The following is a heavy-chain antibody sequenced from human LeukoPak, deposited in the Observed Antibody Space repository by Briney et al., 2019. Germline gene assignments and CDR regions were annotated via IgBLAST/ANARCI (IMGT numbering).Heavy chain of an antibody. CDR1: GFTFSSYA. CDR3: AKEGRIVVVPAAGPTFDY. V-gene: IGHV3-23*01. Sequence: PGGSLRLSCAASGFTFSSYAMSWVRQAPGKGLEWVSAISDSGGSTYYADSVKGRFTISRDNSKNTLYLQMNSLRAEDTAVYYCAKEGRIVVVPAAGPTFDYWGQGTLVTVSS. J-gene: IGHJ4*02. CDR2: ISDSGGST. D-gene: IGHD2-2*01.